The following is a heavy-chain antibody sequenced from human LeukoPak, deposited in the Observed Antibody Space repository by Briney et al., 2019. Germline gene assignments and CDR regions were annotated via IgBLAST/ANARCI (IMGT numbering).Heavy chain of an antibody. CDR1: GFIFSDYY. CDR2: ISTTGSTI. Sequence: GGSLRLSCAASGFIFSDYYMSWLRQAPGKGLEWISYISTTGSTIYYADSVRGRFTISRDNAKNSLYLQVISLRAEDTAVYYCARDPPAAAAFDYWGQGTLVTVSS. CDR3: ARDPPAAAAFDY. V-gene: IGHV3-11*01. J-gene: IGHJ4*02. D-gene: IGHD6-13*01.